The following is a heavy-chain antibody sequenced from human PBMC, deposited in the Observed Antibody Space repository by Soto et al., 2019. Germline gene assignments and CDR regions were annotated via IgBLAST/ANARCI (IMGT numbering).Heavy chain of an antibody. D-gene: IGHD2-15*01. CDR1: GFTFSSYA. V-gene: IGHV3-23*01. Sequence: GGSLRLSCAASGFTFSSYAMSWVRQAPGKGLEWVSAISGSGGSTYYADSVKGRFTISRDNSKNTLYLQMNSLRAEDTAVYYCAKDHVRFSGGSCCFDYWGQGTLVTVSS. J-gene: IGHJ4*02. CDR3: AKDHVRFSGGSCCFDY. CDR2: ISGSGGST.